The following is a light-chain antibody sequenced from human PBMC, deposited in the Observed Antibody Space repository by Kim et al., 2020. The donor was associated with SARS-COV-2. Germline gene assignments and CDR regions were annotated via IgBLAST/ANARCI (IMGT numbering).Light chain of an antibody. J-gene: IGKJ4*01. CDR1: QGINTY. Sequence: DILMTQSPSSVSASVGDTVTITCGASQGINTYVAWFQQQAGKAPKSLIFAASTLQSGVPSRFSGSGSGRNFSLTITNLQPDDFATYTSYPLTFGGGTKVDIK. V-gene: IGKV1-16*01. CDR3: YPLT. CDR2: AAS.